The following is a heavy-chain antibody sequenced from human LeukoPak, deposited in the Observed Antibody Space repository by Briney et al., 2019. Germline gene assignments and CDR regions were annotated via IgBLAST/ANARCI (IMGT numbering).Heavy chain of an antibody. CDR2: IKQDGSEK. V-gene: IGHV3-7*03. CDR3: ARIGISGYLPLDY. CDR1: GFTFSSYW. J-gene: IGHJ4*02. D-gene: IGHD3-22*01. Sequence: QSGGSLRLSCAASGFTFSSYWMSWVRQAPGKGLEWVANIKQDGSEKYYVDSVKGRFTISRDNAKNSLYLQMNSLRAEDTAVYYCARIGISGYLPLDYWGQGTLVTVSS.